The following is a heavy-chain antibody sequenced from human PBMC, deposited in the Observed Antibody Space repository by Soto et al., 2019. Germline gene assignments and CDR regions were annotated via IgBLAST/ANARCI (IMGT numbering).Heavy chain of an antibody. CDR2: IYYSGST. J-gene: IGHJ5*02. CDR1: GGSISSYY. V-gene: IGHV4-59*01. CDR3: ARAVYCSSTSCYGAAKGRAPRNENWFDP. D-gene: IGHD2-2*01. Sequence: SETLSLTCTVSGGSISSYYWSWIRQPPGKGLEWIGYIYYSGSTNYNPSLKSRVTISADTSKNQFSLRLSSVTAEDTAVYYCARAVYCSSTSCYGAAKGRAPRNENWFDPWGQGTLVTVSS.